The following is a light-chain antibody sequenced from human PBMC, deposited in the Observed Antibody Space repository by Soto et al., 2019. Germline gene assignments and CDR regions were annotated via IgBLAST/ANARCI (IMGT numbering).Light chain of an antibody. Sequence: EIVMTQSPATLSVSPGERATLSCRASQSVSSNLAWYQQKPGQAPRLLIYGTSTRATGIPARFSGSGSGTDFTLTISSLQSEDSAVYFCQHYENWLALTSGGGTRVEIK. CDR2: GTS. CDR3: QHYENWLALT. V-gene: IGKV3-15*01. J-gene: IGKJ4*01. CDR1: QSVSSN.